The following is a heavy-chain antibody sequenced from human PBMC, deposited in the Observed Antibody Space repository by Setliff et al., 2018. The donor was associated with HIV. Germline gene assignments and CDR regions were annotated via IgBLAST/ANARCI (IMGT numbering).Heavy chain of an antibody. D-gene: IGHD1-26*01. CDR2: IYHSGST. V-gene: IGHV4-4*02. Sequence: SETLSLTCAVSGGSISSSNWWSWVRQPPGKGLEWIGEIYHSGSTKYNPSLKSRVTISVDKSRNQFSLNLRSVTAADTAVYYCAREAVLFGGSYRFDYWGQGTLVTVSS. CDR3: AREAVLFGGSYRFDY. J-gene: IGHJ4*02. CDR1: GGSISSSNW.